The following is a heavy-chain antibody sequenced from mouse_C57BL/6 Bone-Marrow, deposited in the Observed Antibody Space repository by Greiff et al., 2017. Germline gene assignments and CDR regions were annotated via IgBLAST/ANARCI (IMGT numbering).Heavy chain of an antibody. D-gene: IGHD4-1*01. J-gene: IGHJ2*01. Sequence: EVKLMESGGGLVKPGGSLKLSCAASGMHWVRQAPEKGLEWVAYISSGSSTIYYADTVKGRFTISRDNAKNTLFLQMTSLRSEDTAMYYCARRLTGTGYFDYWGQGTTLTVSA. V-gene: IGHV5-17*01. CDR3: ARRLTGTGYFDY. CDR2: ISSGSSTI. CDR1: G.